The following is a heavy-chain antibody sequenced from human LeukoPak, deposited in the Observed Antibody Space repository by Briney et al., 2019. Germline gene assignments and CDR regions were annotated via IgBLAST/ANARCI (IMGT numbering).Heavy chain of an antibody. CDR1: GFTFNSHS. D-gene: IGHD2-2*01. CDR2: ISPSGNYI. J-gene: IGHJ4*02. CDR3: ARDLSSSTSCYSY. Sequence: PGGSLRLSCAPSGFTFNSHSMNWVRQAPGKGLEWVSSISPSGNYIYYADSVEGRFTISRDNAKNSLYLQMNSLRAEDTAVYYCARDLSSSTSCYSYWGQGTLVTVSS. V-gene: IGHV3-21*01.